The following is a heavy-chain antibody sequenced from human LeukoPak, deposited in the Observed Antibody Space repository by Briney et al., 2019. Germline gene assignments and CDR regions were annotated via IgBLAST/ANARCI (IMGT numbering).Heavy chain of an antibody. CDR3: ASRTSITDAFET. D-gene: IGHD1-14*01. V-gene: IGHV1-24*01. J-gene: IGHJ3*02. CDR1: GYTLTALS. CDR2: FDPEDGET. Sequence: GASLRISSTISGYTLTALSIHSGRHTPGKRLERRGGFDPEDGETIYAQKFQSRLTMKQKTSRDTADMEMRRRRSEETAVYYFASRTSITDAFETWGEGTTVTVSS.